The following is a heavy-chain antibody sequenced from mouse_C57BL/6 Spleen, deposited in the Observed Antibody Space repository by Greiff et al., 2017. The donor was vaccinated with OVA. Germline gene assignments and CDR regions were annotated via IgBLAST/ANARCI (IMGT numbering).Heavy chain of an antibody. CDR1: GFNITDDY. J-gene: IGHJ3*01. D-gene: IGHD2-1*01. CDR3: TNYYGNYGFAY. Sequence: VQLQQSGAELVRPGASVKLSCTASGFNITDDYMHWVKQRPEQGLEWIGWIDPENGDTEYASKFQGKATITADTSSNTAYLQLSSLTSEDTAVYYCTNYYGNYGFAYWGQGTLVTVSA. CDR2: IDPENGDT. V-gene: IGHV14-4*01.